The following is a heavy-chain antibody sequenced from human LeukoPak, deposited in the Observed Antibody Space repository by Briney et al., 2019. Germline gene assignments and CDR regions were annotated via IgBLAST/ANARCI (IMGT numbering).Heavy chain of an antibody. CDR2: IFYSGNT. V-gene: IGHV4-39*01. CDR1: GGSISSSNYY. J-gene: IGHJ4*02. Sequence: SETLSLTCTVSGGSISSSNYYWVWIRQPPEKGLEWIGSIFYSGNTYYKPSLKSRVTISVDTSRNLFSLKVSSVTAADTAVYYCARRSIIMRSFDYWGQGTLVTVSS. CDR3: ARRSIIMRSFDY. D-gene: IGHD3-16*01.